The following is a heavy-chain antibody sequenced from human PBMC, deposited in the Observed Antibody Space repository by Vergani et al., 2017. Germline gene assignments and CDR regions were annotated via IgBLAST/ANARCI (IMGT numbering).Heavy chain of an antibody. CDR2: ISWNSGRI. Sequence: EVQLVESGGGLVQPGRSLRLSCAASGFTFDDYAMNWVRQAPGKGLEWVSGISWNSGRIGYADSVKGRFTIARDNANNSLYLQMNSLRAEDTALYYCAKGLGYCSGGSCAVAFDYWGQGTLVTVSS. CDR3: AKGLGYCSGGSCAVAFDY. CDR1: GFTFDDYA. D-gene: IGHD2-15*01. J-gene: IGHJ4*02. V-gene: IGHV3-9*01.